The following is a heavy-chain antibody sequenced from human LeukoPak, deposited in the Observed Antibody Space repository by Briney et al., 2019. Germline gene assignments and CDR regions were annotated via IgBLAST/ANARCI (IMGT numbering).Heavy chain of an antibody. J-gene: IGHJ4*02. V-gene: IGHV4-30-2*01. CDR2: IYHTGST. CDR1: GGSISSGGYS. Sequence: PSETLSLTCTVSGGSISSGGYSWNWIRQPPGKGLEWIGCIYHTGSTYYNPSLKSRVTISVDTSKNQFSLKLSSVTAADTAVYYCARLVTTVFRPRPIDGMTSATPADDYWGQGTLVTVSS. CDR3: ARLVTTVFRPRPIDGMTSATPADDY. D-gene: IGHD4-11*01.